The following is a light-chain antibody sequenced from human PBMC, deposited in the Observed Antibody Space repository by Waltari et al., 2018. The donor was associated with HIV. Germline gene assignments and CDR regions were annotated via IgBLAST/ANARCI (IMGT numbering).Light chain of an antibody. CDR1: SSDVGDYNY. J-gene: IGLJ3*02. Sequence: QSALTQPRSVSGSPGQSVTISCTGTSSDVGDYNYVSWYQQHPGKAPNLMIYDVNKRPSGVPDRVSGSKSGNTASLTISGLQADDEADYYCSSYIGAYTWVFGGGAKLTVL. V-gene: IGLV2-11*01. CDR3: SSYIGAYTWV. CDR2: DVN.